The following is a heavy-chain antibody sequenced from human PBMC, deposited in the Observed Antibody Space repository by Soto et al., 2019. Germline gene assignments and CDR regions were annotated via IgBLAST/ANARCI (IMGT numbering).Heavy chain of an antibody. CDR1: GGSISSYY. CDR3: ARWIAAAPNWFDP. J-gene: IGHJ5*02. D-gene: IGHD6-13*01. V-gene: IGHV4-59*01. CDR2: IYYSGST. Sequence: SETLSLTCTVSGGSISSYYWSWIRQPPGKGLEWIGYIYYSGSTNYNPSLKSRVTISVDTSKNQFSLKLSSVTAADTAVYYCARWIAAAPNWFDPWGQGTLVTVSS.